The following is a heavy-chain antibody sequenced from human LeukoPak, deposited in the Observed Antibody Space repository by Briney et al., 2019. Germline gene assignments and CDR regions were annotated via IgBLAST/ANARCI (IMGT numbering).Heavy chain of an antibody. Sequence: GSLRLSCAASGFTFSSYAMSWVRQAPGKGLEWVSAISGSGGSTYYADSVKGRFTISRDNAKNSLYLQMNSLRAEDTAVYYCARAFPANEYCSGGSCYLDGMDVWGQGTTVTVSS. CDR2: ISGSGGST. V-gene: IGHV3-23*01. J-gene: IGHJ6*02. D-gene: IGHD2-15*01. CDR1: GFTFSSYA. CDR3: ARAFPANEYCSGGSCYLDGMDV.